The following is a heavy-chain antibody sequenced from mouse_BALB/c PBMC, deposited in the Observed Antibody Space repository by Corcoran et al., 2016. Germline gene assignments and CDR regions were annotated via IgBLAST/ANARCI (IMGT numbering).Heavy chain of an antibody. CDR1: GYSITSGYY. D-gene: IGHD2-14*01. J-gene: IGHJ2*01. CDR2: ISYDGSN. V-gene: IGHV3-6*02. CDR3: ASRYDYFDY. Sequence: DVQLQESGPGLVKPSQSLSLTCSVTGYSITSGYYWNWIRQFPGNKLEWMGYISYDGSNNYNPSLKNRISITRDTSKNQFFLKLNSVTTEDTATYYCASRYDYFDYWRQGTTLTVSS.